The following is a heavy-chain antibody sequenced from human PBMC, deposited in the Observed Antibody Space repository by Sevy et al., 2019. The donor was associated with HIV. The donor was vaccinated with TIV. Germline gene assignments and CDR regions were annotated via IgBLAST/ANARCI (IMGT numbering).Heavy chain of an antibody. Sequence: GGSLRLSCAASGFTFDDYGMSWVRQATGKGLEWVSGINWNGGSTGYADSVKGRFTISRDNAKNSLYLQMNSLRAEDTALYHCARGASAEGSYYYDSSGYYLFDYWGQGTLVTVSS. J-gene: IGHJ4*02. CDR3: ARGASAEGSYYYDSSGYYLFDY. V-gene: IGHV3-20*01. CDR1: GFTFDDYG. CDR2: INWNGGST. D-gene: IGHD3-22*01.